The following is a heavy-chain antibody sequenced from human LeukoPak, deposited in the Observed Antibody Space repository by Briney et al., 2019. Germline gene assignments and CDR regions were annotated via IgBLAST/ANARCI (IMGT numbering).Heavy chain of an antibody. Sequence: SQTLSLTCTVSGGSISSGGYYWSWIRQHPGKGLEWIGYIYYSGSTYYNPSLKSRVTISVDTSKNQFSLKLSSVTAADTAVYYCVRGWGPRNYFDYWGQGTLVTVSS. V-gene: IGHV4-31*03. CDR2: IYYSGST. D-gene: IGHD2-21*02. J-gene: IGHJ4*02. CDR1: GGSISSGGYY. CDR3: VRGWGPRNYFDY.